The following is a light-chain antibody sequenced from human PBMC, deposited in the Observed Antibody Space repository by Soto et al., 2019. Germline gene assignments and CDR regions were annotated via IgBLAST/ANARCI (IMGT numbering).Light chain of an antibody. J-gene: IGLJ1*01. V-gene: IGLV2-11*01. CDR2: DVT. CDR1: NSDVGAYKF. Sequence: QSVLTQPRSVSGSPGQSVTISCTGSNSDVGAYKFVSWLQHNPGEAPKVMIYDVTQRPSGVPDRFSGTKSGNTASLTISGLQAEDEADYYCSSYAGSSNVFGTGTKVTVL. CDR3: SSYAGSSNV.